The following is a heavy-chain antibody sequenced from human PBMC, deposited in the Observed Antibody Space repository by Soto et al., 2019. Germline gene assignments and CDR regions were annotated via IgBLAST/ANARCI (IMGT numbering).Heavy chain of an antibody. D-gene: IGHD4-17*01. J-gene: IGHJ4*02. CDR2: IYWDDDK. Sequence: QITLKESGPTLVKPTQTLTLTCTFSGFSLSTSGVGVGWIRQPPGKGLEWLALIYWDDDKRYSPSLKSRLTIAKDTSKYHVVLTTTNMDPVDTATYYGAHSYGPVDYWGQGTLVTVSS. CDR3: AHSYGPVDY. CDR1: GFSLSTSGVG. V-gene: IGHV2-5*02.